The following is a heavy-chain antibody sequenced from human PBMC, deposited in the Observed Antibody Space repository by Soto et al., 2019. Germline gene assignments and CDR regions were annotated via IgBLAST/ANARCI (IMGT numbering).Heavy chain of an antibody. CDR1: GYTFTGDY. CDR3: ARGGYYYDSSGYWNYFDY. Sequence: SVKVSCKASGYTFTGDYMHWVRQAHGQGLEWMGWINPNSGGTNYAQKFQGRVTMTRDTSISTAYMELSRLRSDDTAVYYCARGGYYYDSSGYWNYFDYWGQGTLVTVSS. V-gene: IGHV1-2*02. CDR2: INPNSGGT. J-gene: IGHJ4*02. D-gene: IGHD3-22*01.